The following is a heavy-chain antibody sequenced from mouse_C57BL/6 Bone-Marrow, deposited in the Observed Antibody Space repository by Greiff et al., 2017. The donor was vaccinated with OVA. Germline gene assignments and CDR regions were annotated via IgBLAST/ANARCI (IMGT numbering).Heavy chain of an antibody. D-gene: IGHD2-4*01. Sequence: QVHVKQSGAELARPGASVKLSCKASGYTFTSYGISWVKQRTGQGLEWIGEIYPRSGNTYYNEKFKGKATLTADKSSSPAYMELRCLTSEDAAVYFCAGLGDYDERFDWYFEVWGTGTTVTVSS. CDR3: AGLGDYDERFDWYFEV. CDR2: IYPRSGNT. J-gene: IGHJ1*03. V-gene: IGHV1-81*01. CDR1: GYTFTSYG.